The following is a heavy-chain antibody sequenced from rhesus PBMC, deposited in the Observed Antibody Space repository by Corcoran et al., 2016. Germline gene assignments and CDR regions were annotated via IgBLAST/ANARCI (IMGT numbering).Heavy chain of an antibody. D-gene: IGHD4-4*01. CDR2: ISYRGSS. J-gene: IGHJ5-2*02. V-gene: IGHV4-127*01. CDR1: GYSISSGYG. Sequence: QVQLQESGPGLVKPSETLSLTCAVSGYSISSGYGWSWIRQPPGKGLEWIGYISYRGSSYYTPSFKSRVTISIDTSKNQFSLKLSSVTAADTAVYYCARDPYGSYDSLDVWGRGVLVTVSS. CDR3: ARDPYGSYDSLDV.